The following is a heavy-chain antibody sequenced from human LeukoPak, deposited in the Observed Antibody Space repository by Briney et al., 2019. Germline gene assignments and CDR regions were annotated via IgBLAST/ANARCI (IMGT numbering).Heavy chain of an antibody. CDR2: IYYSGST. D-gene: IGHD2-8*01. J-gene: IGHJ4*02. Sequence: PSETLSLTCTVSGGSISTSTYYWGWIRQSPGKGLEWIGSIYYSGSTYYSPSLKSRATISVDTSKNQFSLKLSSVTAADTAVYYCARDHACSNGVCSFFDYWGQGTLVTVSS. CDR3: ARDHACSNGVCSFFDY. CDR1: GGSISTSTYY. V-gene: IGHV4-39*07.